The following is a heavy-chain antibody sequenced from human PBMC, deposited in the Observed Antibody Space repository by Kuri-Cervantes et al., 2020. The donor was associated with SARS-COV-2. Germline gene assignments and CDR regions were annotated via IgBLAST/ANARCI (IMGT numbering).Heavy chain of an antibody. V-gene: IGHV4-61*01. Sequence: SETLSHTCTVSGGSISSGSYYWSWIRQPPGKGLEWIGYIYYSGSTNYNPSLKSRVTISVDTSKNQFSLKLSSVTAADTAVYYCARASYQQLVHGWYFDLLGRGTLVTVSS. CDR1: GGSISSGSYY. J-gene: IGHJ2*01. CDR3: ARASYQQLVHGWYFDL. D-gene: IGHD6-13*01. CDR2: IYYSGST.